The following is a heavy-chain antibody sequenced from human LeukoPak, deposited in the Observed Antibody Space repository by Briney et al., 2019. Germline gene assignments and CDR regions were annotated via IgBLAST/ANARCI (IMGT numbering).Heavy chain of an antibody. Sequence: GASVKVTCKASGYIFSDYYMHWVRQAPGQWLEWLGWINPKSGAADYAQQFRGRVTMTRDTSINTDYMEMKRVTSDDTAVYYCARGAEAETSPLDFWGQGTLVIVSS. CDR3: ARGAEAETSPLDF. V-gene: IGHV1-2*02. J-gene: IGHJ4*02. D-gene: IGHD6-13*01. CDR2: INPKSGAA. CDR1: GYIFSDYY.